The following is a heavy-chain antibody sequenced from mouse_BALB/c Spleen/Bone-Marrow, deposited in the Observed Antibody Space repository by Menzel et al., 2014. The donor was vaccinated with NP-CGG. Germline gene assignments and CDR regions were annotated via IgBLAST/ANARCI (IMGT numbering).Heavy chain of an antibody. J-gene: IGHJ1*01. D-gene: IGHD3-2*02. V-gene: IGHV5-6-5*01. Sequence: EVNVVESGGGLVKPGGSLKLSCAASGFTFSSYAMSWVRQTPEKRLEWVASISSGGSTYYPDSVKGRFTISRDNARNILYLQMSSLRSEDTAMYYCARGGLRYYDVWGAGTTVTVSS. CDR2: ISSGGST. CDR3: ARGGLRYYDV. CDR1: GFTFSSYA.